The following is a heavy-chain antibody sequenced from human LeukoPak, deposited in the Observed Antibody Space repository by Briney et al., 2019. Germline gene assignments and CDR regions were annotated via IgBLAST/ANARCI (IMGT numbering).Heavy chain of an antibody. CDR2: IYYSGST. V-gene: IGHV4-39*07. CDR1: GGSISSSSYY. D-gene: IGHD2-8*01. Sequence: SETLSLTCTVSGGSISSSSYYWGWIRQPPGKGLEWIGSIYYSGSTYYNPSLKSRVTISVDTSKNQFSLKLSSVTAADTAVYYCASIAVLYEAFDIWGQGTMVTVSS. J-gene: IGHJ3*02. CDR3: ASIAVLYEAFDI.